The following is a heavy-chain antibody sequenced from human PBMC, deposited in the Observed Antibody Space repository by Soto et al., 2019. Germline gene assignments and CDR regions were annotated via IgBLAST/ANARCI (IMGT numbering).Heavy chain of an antibody. CDR1: GYTFTSYY. Sequence: ASVKVSCKASGYTFTSYYINWVRQATGQGLECMGWMNPNSGNTGYAQKFQGRVTMTRNTSISTAYMELSSLRSEDTAVYYCARGHYDILTGYHPGYYYYYGMDVWGQGTTVTVSS. V-gene: IGHV1-8*01. CDR2: MNPNSGNT. D-gene: IGHD3-9*01. CDR3: ARGHYDILTGYHPGYYYYYGMDV. J-gene: IGHJ6*02.